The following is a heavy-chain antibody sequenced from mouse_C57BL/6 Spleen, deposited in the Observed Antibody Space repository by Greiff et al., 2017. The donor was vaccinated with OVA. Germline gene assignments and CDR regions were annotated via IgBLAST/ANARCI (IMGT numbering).Heavy chain of an antibody. V-gene: IGHV5-17*01. CDR3: ARPGFAY. CDR1: GFTFSDYG. Sequence: DVQLVASWGGLVKPGGSLKLSCAASGFTFSDYGMHWVRQAPEQGLEWVAYISSGSSTIYYADTVKGRFTISRDNAKNTLFLQMTSLRSEETGMYYCARPGFAYWGQRTLVTVSA. CDR2: ISSGSSTI. J-gene: IGHJ3*01.